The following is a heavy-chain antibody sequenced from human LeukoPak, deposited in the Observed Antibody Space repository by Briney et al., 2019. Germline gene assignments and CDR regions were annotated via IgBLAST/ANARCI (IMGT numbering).Heavy chain of an antibody. Sequence: SEALSLTCTVSGGSISSYYWSWIRQPAGKGLEWIGRIYTSGSTNYNPSLKSRVTMSVDTSKNQFSLKLSSVTAADTAVYYCARAVVGARRAYYYYMDVWGKGTTVTISS. J-gene: IGHJ6*03. CDR2: IYTSGST. CDR3: ARAVVGARRAYYYYMDV. V-gene: IGHV4-4*07. D-gene: IGHD1-26*01. CDR1: GGSISSYY.